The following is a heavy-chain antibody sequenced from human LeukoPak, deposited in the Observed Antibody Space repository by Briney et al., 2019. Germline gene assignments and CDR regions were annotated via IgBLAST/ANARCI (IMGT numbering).Heavy chain of an antibody. CDR3: AKTARLPDP. J-gene: IGHJ5*02. CDR2: IYYMGDT. CDR1: GDSITSSY. Sequence: SETLSLTCTVSGDSITSSYWSWIRQPPGKGLEYIGYIYYMGDTNYNPSLKSRVTMSIDMPKNQFSLKLSYVTAADTAVYFCAKTARLPDPWGQGILVTVSS. V-gene: IGHV4-59*08. D-gene: IGHD5-18*01.